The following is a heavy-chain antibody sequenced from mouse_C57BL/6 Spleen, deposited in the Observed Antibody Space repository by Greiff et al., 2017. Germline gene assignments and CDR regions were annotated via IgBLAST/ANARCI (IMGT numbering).Heavy chain of an antibody. Sequence: QVQLQQPGAELVKPGASVKMSCKASGYTFTSYWITWVKQRPGQGLEWIGDIYPGSGSTNYNAKFKSKATLTVDTSSSTAYMQLSSLTSEDSAVYYCARFGALGSYAMDYWGQGTSVTVSS. CDR1: GYTFTSYW. J-gene: IGHJ4*01. CDR3: ARFGALGSYAMDY. V-gene: IGHV1-55*01. CDR2: IYPGSGST. D-gene: IGHD1-2*01.